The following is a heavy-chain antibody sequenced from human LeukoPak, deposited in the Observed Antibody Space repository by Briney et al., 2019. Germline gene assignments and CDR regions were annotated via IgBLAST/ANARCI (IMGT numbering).Heavy chain of an antibody. D-gene: IGHD4/OR15-4a*01. CDR1: EFTFNNYE. V-gene: IGHV3-74*01. CDR2: INSDGSST. J-gene: IGHJ4*02. Sequence: GGSLRLSCAASEFTFNNYEMNWVRQAPGKGLVWVSGINSDGSSTTYPDSVKGRFTISRDNAKNTLYLQMNSLRPEDTAVYYCAVGATPGGLDYWGQGTLVTVSS. CDR3: AVGATPGGLDY.